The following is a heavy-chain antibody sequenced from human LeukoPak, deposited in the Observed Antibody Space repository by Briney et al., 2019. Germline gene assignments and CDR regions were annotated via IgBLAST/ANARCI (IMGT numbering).Heavy chain of an antibody. CDR2: IYPGDSDT. CDR3: ARHHHVSGRYYYYYMDV. V-gene: IGHV5-51*01. CDR1: GYSFTSYW. Sequence: GESLKISCKGSGYSFTSYWIGWVRQMPGKGLEWMGIIYPGDSDTRYSPSFQGQVTFSADKSISTAYLQWSSLKASDTAMYYCARHHHVSGRYYYYYMDVWGKGTTVTVSS. D-gene: IGHD2-8*02. J-gene: IGHJ6*03.